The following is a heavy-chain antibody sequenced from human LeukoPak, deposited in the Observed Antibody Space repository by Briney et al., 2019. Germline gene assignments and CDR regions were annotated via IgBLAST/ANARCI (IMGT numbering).Heavy chain of an antibody. CDR2: IYYSGST. Sequence: PSETLSLTCTVSGGSISSYYWSWIRQPPGKGLEGIGYIYYSGSTNYNPPLKSRVTISVDTSKNQFSLKLSSVTAADTAVYYCARGTTVTTFDYWGQRTLVTVSS. V-gene: IGHV4-59*01. J-gene: IGHJ4*02. CDR3: ARGTTVTTFDY. D-gene: IGHD4-17*01. CDR1: GGSISSYY.